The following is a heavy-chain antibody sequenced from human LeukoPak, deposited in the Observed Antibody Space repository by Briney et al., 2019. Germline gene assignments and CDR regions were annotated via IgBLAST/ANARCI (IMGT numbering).Heavy chain of an antibody. CDR2: IYTSGST. CDR1: GGSISSYY. V-gene: IGHV4-4*09. J-gene: IGHJ6*03. D-gene: IGHD2-8*02. CDR3: ARLVYYYYYMDV. Sequence: KPSETLSLTCTVSGGSISSYYWSWIRQPPGKGLEGLGYIYTSGSTNYNPSLKSRVTISVDTSKNQCSLKLSSVTAADTAVYYCARLVYYYYYMDVWGKGTTVTVSS.